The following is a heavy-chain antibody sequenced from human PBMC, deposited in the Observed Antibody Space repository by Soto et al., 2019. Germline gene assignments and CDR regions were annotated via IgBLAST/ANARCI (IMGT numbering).Heavy chain of an antibody. CDR1: GFTFSSYA. J-gene: IGHJ4*02. CDR3: AKVRGGSLALLDY. CDR2: ISGSGGST. Sequence: GGSLRLSCAASGFTFSSYAMSGVLQAPGKGLEWVSAISGSGGSTYYADSVKGRFTISRDNANNTLYLQMNSLRAEDTAVYYCAKVRGGSLALLDYWGQGTLVTVSS. V-gene: IGHV3-23*01. D-gene: IGHD3-10*01.